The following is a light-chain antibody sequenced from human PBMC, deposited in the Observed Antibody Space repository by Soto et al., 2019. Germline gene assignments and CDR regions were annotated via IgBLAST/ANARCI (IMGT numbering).Light chain of an antibody. CDR2: ATS. J-gene: IGKJ1*01. V-gene: IGKV1-39*01. CDR1: QTISSW. Sequence: DIQITQSPSTLSGSVGDRVTITCRASQTISSWLAWYQQKPGKAPKLLIYATSNLQSGVPSRFSGSGSGTDFTLTISSLQPEDFATYYCQQTYSAPRTFGQGTKVDIK. CDR3: QQTYSAPRT.